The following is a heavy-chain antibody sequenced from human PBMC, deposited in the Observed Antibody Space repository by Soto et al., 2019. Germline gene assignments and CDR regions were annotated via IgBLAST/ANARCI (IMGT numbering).Heavy chain of an antibody. Sequence: PSETLSLTCTVSGGSISSYYWSWIRQPPGKGLEWIGYIYYSGSTNYNPSLKSRVTISVDTSKNQFSLKLSSVNAADKAVYYCERDIRTYAFDIWGHGKMVTVSS. CDR3: ERDIRTYAFDI. J-gene: IGHJ3*02. CDR2: IYYSGST. CDR1: GGSISSYY. V-gene: IGHV4-59*01.